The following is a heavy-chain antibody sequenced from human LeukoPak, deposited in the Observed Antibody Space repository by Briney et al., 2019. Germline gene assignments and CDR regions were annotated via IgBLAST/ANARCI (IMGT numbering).Heavy chain of an antibody. CDR2: IYPGDSDT. D-gene: IGHD3-22*01. J-gene: IGHJ4*02. Sequence: GESLKISSKGSGYSFTTNWIGWVRQMPGKGLEWMGIIYPGDSDTRYSPSFQGQVTISVDKSISTAYLQWSSLKASDTAMYYCARRSYDSSVHYRYMYYFDYWGQGTLVTVSS. V-gene: IGHV5-51*01. CDR3: ARRSYDSSVHYRYMYYFDY. CDR1: GYSFTTNW.